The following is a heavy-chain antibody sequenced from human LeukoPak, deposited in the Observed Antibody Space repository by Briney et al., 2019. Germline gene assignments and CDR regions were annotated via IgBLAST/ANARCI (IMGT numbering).Heavy chain of an antibody. CDR2: IYYSGST. D-gene: IGHD1-14*01. Sequence: SETLSLTCTVSGGSISSSSYYWGWIRQPPGKGLEWIGSIYYSGSTYYNPSLKSRVTISVDTSKNQFSLKLSSVTAADTAVYYCARHRNRQGGPTRPFFGAGAFDIWGQGTMVTVSS. CDR1: GGSISSSSYY. CDR3: ARHRNRQGGPTRPFFGAGAFDI. J-gene: IGHJ3*02. V-gene: IGHV4-39*01.